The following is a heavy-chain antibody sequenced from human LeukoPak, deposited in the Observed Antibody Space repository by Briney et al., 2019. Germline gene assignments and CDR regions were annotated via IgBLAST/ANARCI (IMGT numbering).Heavy chain of an antibody. Sequence: GGSLRLSCAASGFTLSSYWMSWVRQAPGKGLEWLANIKQDGSEKYYMDSVRGRFTISRDNAENSLYLQMNSLRAEDTAVYYCARIKSIAARQGAFDIWGQGTMVTVSS. CDR2: IKQDGSEK. J-gene: IGHJ3*02. V-gene: IGHV3-7*03. D-gene: IGHD6-6*01. CDR3: ARIKSIAARQGAFDI. CDR1: GFTLSSYW.